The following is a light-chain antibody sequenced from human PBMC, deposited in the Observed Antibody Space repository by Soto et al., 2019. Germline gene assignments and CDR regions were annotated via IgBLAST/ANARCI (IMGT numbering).Light chain of an antibody. Sequence: QSVLTQPPSVSGAPGQRVTISCTGSSSNIGAGYDVHWYQQLPGTDPKLLIYGNSNRPSGVPDRFSGSKSGTSASLAITGLQAEDEADYYCQSYDSSLSGYVFGTGTKLTGL. CDR3: QSYDSSLSGYV. V-gene: IGLV1-40*01. CDR1: SSNIGAGYD. CDR2: GNS. J-gene: IGLJ1*01.